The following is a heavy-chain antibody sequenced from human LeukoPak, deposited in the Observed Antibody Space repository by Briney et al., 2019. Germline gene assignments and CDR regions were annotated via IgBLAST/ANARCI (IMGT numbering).Heavy chain of an antibody. CDR2: IWYDGSNK. CDR3: ARDGIARGYSGLDY. D-gene: IGHD5-12*01. V-gene: IGHV3-33*01. Sequence: PGRSLRLSCAASGFTFSSYGMHWVRQAPGKGLEWVAVIWYDGSNKYYADSVKGRFTISRDNSKNTLYLQMNSLRAEDTAVYYCARDGIARGYSGLDYWGQGTLVTVSS. CDR1: GFTFSSYG. J-gene: IGHJ4*02.